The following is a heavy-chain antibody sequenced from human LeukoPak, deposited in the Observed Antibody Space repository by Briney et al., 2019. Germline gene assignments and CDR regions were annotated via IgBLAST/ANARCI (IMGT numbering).Heavy chain of an antibody. CDR3: ARPNYGSHWGYFDY. J-gene: IGHJ4*02. D-gene: IGHD4-17*01. V-gene: IGHV3-11*04. Sequence: GGSLRLSCAASEFAFSDYYMSWIRQAPGKGLEWVSYISDSGSTIYYADSVKGRFTISRDNSKSTVYLQMSTLTAEDTAVYYCARPNYGSHWGYFDYWGQGTLVTVSS. CDR1: EFAFSDYY. CDR2: ISDSGSTI.